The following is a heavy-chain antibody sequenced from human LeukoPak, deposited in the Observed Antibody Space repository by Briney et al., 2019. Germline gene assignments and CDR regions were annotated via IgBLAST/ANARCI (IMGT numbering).Heavy chain of an antibody. CDR1: GFTFSSYW. CDR2: IKQDGSEK. D-gene: IGHD6-13*01. V-gene: IGHV3-7*01. J-gene: IGHJ5*02. CDR3: ACSWSTPNWFDP. Sequence: PGGSLRLSCAASGFTFSSYWMSWVRQAPGKGLEWVANIKQDGSEKYYVDSVKGRFTISRDNAKNSLHLQMNSLRAEDTAVYYCACSWSTPNWFDPWGQGTLVTVSS.